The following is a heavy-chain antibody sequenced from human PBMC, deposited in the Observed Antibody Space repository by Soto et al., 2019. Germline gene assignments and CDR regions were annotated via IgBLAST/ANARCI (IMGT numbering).Heavy chain of an antibody. CDR2: IIPMFGSA. CDR3: AGYSSGWYNFDD. CDR1: GGTFRTHG. V-gene: IGHV1-69*01. J-gene: IGHJ4*02. D-gene: IGHD6-19*01. Sequence: QVQLVQSGADVRKPGSSLKVSCKASGGTFRTHGISWVRQAPGQGLEWMGGIIPMFGSANYAQKFQGRVTITADESTSTAYMELRSLRYADTVVYYCAGYSSGWYNFDDWGQGTLVTVSS.